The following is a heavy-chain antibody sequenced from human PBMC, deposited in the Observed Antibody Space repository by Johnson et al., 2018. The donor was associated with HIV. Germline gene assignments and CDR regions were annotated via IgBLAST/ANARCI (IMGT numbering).Heavy chain of an antibody. CDR2: IAHDESIT. CDR1: GFTFADYG. Sequence: QVQLVESGGGLVQPGGSLRLSCAASGFTFADYGMHWVRQPPGKGLEWVAFIAHDESITHYADSVKGRFTMSRDNSKNTLYVHMKSLRPEDTSIYYCAKDDNLGGWYSDAFDVWGQGTVVTVSS. D-gene: IGHD6-19*01. CDR3: AKDDNLGGWYSDAFDV. J-gene: IGHJ3*01. V-gene: IGHV3-30*02.